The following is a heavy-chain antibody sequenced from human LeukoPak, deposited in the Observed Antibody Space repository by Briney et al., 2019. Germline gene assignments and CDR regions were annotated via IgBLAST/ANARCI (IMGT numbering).Heavy chain of an antibody. CDR2: IYTSGST. Sequence: SETLSLTCTVSGGSISSYYWSWIRQPAGKGLEWIGRIYTSGSTNYNPSLKSRVTMSVETSKNQFSLKLSSVTAADTAVYYCARDSAVVVVAPYYMDVWGKGTTVTVSS. V-gene: IGHV4-4*07. CDR3: ARDSAVVVVAPYYMDV. CDR1: GGSISSYY. J-gene: IGHJ6*03. D-gene: IGHD2-15*01.